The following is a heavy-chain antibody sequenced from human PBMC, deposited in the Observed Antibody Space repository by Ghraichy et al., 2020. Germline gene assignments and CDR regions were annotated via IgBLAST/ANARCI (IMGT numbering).Heavy chain of an antibody. CDR3: ASGPTYYDILTGYYRGPFDY. J-gene: IGHJ4*01. V-gene: IGHV4-39*01. CDR2: IYYRGST. D-gene: IGHD3-9*01. Sequence: SQTLSLTCTVSGGSISSSSYYWGWIRQPPGKGLEWIGSIYYRGSTYYNPSLKSRVTISVDTSKNQFSLKLRSVTAADTAVYNCASGPTYYDILTGYYRGPFDYWGQEPWSPSPQ. CDR1: GGSISSSSYY.